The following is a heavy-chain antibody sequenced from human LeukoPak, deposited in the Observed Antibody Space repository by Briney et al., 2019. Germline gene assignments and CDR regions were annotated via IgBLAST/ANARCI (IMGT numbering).Heavy chain of an antibody. CDR1: GGSISSGGYY. Sequence: SQTLSLTCTVSGGSISSGGYYWSWIRQYSGKGLEWIGYIYYSGSTYYNPSLKSRVTMSVDTSENQFSLKLSSVTAADTAVYYCARAKRASKDGYNYGFDCWGQGTLVTVSS. J-gene: IGHJ5*01. D-gene: IGHD5-24*01. CDR2: IYYSGST. CDR3: ARAKRASKDGYNYGFDC. V-gene: IGHV4-31*03.